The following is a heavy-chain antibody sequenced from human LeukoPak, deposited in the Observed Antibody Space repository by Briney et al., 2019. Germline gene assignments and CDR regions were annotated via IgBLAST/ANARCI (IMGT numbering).Heavy chain of an antibody. V-gene: IGHV1-69*04. J-gene: IGHJ5*02. D-gene: IGHD3-3*01. CDR1: VGTFSSYA. Sequence: AASVKVSCKASVGTFSSYAISWVRQAPGQGLEWMGRIIPILGIANYAQKFQGRVTITADKSTSTAYMELSSLRSEDRAVYYCAVRIYDFWAPWGQGTLVTVSS. CDR2: IIPILGIA. CDR3: AVRIYDFWAP.